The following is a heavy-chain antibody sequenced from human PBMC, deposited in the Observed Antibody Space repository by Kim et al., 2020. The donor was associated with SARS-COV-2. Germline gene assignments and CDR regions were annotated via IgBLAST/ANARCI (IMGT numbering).Heavy chain of an antibody. CDR1: GFTFTTYS. Sequence: GGSLRLSCAASGFTFTTYSMNWVRQAPEKGLEWISCISRSSRTIYYADSVKGRFTISRDNSKNSLYLQVNSLRDEDTAVYYCATSQLSPIDYWGQGTLVVVAS. CDR2: ISRSSRTI. J-gene: IGHJ4*02. V-gene: IGHV3-48*02. CDR3: ATSQLSPIDY.